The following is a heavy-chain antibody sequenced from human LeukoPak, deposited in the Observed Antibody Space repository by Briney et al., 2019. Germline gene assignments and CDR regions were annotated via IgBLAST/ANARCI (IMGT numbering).Heavy chain of an antibody. CDR2: TYYRSKWYN. CDR1: GDIVSGNSVT. J-gene: IGHJ4*02. V-gene: IGHV6-1*01. CDR3: TREAVVEYSDY. Sequence: SQTLSLTCVISGDIVSGNSVTWNWIRQSPSRGLEWLGRTYYRSKWYNDYAVSVKSRITINPDTSKNQFSLQLNSVTPEDTAVYYCTREAVVEYSDYWGQGILVTVSS. D-gene: IGHD2-2*01.